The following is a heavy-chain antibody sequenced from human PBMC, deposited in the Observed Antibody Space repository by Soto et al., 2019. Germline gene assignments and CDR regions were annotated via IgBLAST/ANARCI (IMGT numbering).Heavy chain of an antibody. CDR2: INSSGGST. J-gene: IGHJ4*02. V-gene: IGHV1-46*01. CDR3: AREGYIAAASFDY. Sequence: QVQLVQSGAEVKKPGASVKVSCKASGYTFTNYYMHWVRQAPGQGLEWVGIINSSGGSTSYAQKFQGRVTMTRDTSTSTVYMELSSLRSEDTAVYYCAREGYIAAASFDYRGQGTLVTVSS. CDR1: GYTFTNYY. D-gene: IGHD6-13*01.